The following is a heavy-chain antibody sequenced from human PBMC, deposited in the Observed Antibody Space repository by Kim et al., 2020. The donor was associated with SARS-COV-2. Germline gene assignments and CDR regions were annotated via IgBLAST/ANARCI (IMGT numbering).Heavy chain of an antibody. D-gene: IGHD6-13*01. CDR1: GGSVSSGSYY. CDR2: IYYSGST. J-gene: IGHJ5*02. Sequence: SETLSLTCTVSGGSVSSGSYYWSWIRQPPGKGLEWIGYIYYSGSTNYNPSLKSRVTISVDTSKNQFSLKLSSVTAADTAVYYCAAYPPQYSSSWINWFDPWGQGTLVTVSS. V-gene: IGHV4-61*01. CDR3: AAYPPQYSSSWINWFDP.